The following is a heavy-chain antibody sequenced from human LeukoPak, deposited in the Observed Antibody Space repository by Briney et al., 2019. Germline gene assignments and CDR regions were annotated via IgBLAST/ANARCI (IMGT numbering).Heavy chain of an antibody. CDR2: ISGSGGNT. CDR1: GFTFSSYA. Sequence: PGGSLRLSCGASGFTFSSYAMSWVRQAPGGGLEWVSAISGSGGNTYYADSVKGRFTISRDNSKNTLYLQINSLRAEDTAVYYCAKDLNWGGRWGQGTLVTVSS. D-gene: IGHD7-27*01. CDR3: AKDLNWGGR. J-gene: IGHJ4*02. V-gene: IGHV3-23*01.